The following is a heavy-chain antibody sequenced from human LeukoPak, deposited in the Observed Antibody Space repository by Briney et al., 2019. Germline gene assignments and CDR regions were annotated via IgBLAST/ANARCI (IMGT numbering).Heavy chain of an antibody. Sequence: SETLSLTCTVSGVSITNSNYYWGWIRQPPGKELEWIGSIYYSGSTYYNPSLKSRVTISVDTSKNQFSLKLSSVTAADTAVYYCARHPRGGRAYSGYDWTSYYYMDVWGKGTTVTISS. J-gene: IGHJ6*03. V-gene: IGHV4-39*01. D-gene: IGHD5-12*01. CDR3: ARHPRGGRAYSGYDWTSYYYMDV. CDR2: IYYSGST. CDR1: GVSITNSNYY.